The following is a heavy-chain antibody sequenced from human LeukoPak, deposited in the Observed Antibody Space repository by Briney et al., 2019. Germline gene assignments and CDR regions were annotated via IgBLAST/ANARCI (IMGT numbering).Heavy chain of an antibody. J-gene: IGHJ4*02. D-gene: IGHD4-23*01. CDR2: IYYSGST. V-gene: IGHV4-39*01. CDR1: GGSISSSSYY. CDR3: ASNSNTVVTHQTTSGGLDY. Sequence: PSETLSLTCTVSGGSISSSSYYWGWIRQPPGKGLEWIGSIYYSGSTYYNPSLKSRVTISVDTSKNQFSLKLSSVTAADTAVYYCASNSNTVVTHQTTSGGLDYWGQGTLVTVSS.